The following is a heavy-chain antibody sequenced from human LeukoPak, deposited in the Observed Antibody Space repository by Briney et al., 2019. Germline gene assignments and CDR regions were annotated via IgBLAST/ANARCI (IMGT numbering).Heavy chain of an antibody. CDR2: IYYSGST. J-gene: IGHJ4*02. Sequence: AETLSLTCTVSGGSIRSYHWSWIRQPPGKGLEWIGYIYYSGSTNYNPSLKSRVTISVDTSKNQFSLKLSSVTAADTAVYYCARGQWLQTNWGQGTLVTVSS. D-gene: IGHD5-24*01. CDR3: ARGQWLQTN. V-gene: IGHV4-59*01. CDR1: GGSIRSYH.